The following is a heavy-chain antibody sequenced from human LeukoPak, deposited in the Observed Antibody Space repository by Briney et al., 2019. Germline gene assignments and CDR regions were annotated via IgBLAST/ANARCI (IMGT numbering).Heavy chain of an antibody. D-gene: IGHD3-10*01. CDR1: GYTFTSYY. V-gene: IGHV1-46*01. CDR3: ARPYYFGSGSYGFDP. J-gene: IGHJ5*02. Sequence: SVKVSCKASGYTFTSYYMHWVRQAPGQGLEWMGIINPSGGSTSYAQKFQGRVTMTRDTSTSTVYMELSSLRSEDTAVYYCARPYYFGSGSYGFDPWGQGTLVTVSS. CDR2: INPSGGST.